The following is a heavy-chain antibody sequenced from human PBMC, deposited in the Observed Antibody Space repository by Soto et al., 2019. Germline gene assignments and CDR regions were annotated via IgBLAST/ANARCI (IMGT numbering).Heavy chain of an antibody. D-gene: IGHD2-2*01. J-gene: IGHJ6*02. CDR2: ISYDGTIT. CDR1: GFTISNYG. CDR3: ATTRVGPCSSSICFSGIFDGMDV. Sequence: QVQLVESGGGVVQPGRSLRLSCAASGFTISNYGMHWVRQAPGKGLEWVAVISYDGTITYYADSVKGRFTISRDNSENTLYLQMNSLRTEDTAVYYCATTRVGPCSSSICFSGIFDGMDVWGQGTTVTVSS. V-gene: IGHV3-30-3*01.